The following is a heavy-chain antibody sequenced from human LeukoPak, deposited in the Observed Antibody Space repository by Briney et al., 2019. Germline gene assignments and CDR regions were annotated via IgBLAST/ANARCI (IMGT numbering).Heavy chain of an antibody. CDR3: ARVDSSGYYSYYYYMDV. J-gene: IGHJ6*03. V-gene: IGHV1-8*03. CDR1: GYTFTSYD. CDR2: MNPNSGNT. D-gene: IGHD3-22*01. Sequence: ASVKVSCKASGYTFTSYDINWVRQATGQGLEWMGWMNPNSGNTGYAQKFQGRVTITRNTSISTAYMELSSLRSEDMAVYYCARVDSSGYYSYYYYMDVWGKGTTVTVSS.